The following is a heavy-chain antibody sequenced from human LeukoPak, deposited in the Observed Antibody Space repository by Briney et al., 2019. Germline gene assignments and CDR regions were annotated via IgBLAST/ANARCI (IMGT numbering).Heavy chain of an antibody. CDR3: ARRGNMSSHAFDI. CDR2: IKSSDTST. D-gene: IGHD2/OR15-2a*01. Sequence: GGSLRLSCATSGFSFSDSYMSWIRQAPGQGLEWLSYIKSSDTSTFYADSVKGRFTVSRDNAKNSLYLQMNSLRAEDTAVYYCARRGNMSSHAFDIWGQGTVVTVSS. J-gene: IGHJ3*02. V-gene: IGHV3-11*01. CDR1: GFSFSDSY.